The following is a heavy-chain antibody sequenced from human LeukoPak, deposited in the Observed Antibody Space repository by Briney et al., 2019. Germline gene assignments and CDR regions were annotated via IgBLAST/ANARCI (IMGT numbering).Heavy chain of an antibody. J-gene: IGHJ6*02. CDR1: GGSISSYY. CDR2: IYYSGST. Sequence: SETLSLTRTVSGGSISSYYWSWIRQPPGKGLEWIGYIYYSGSTNYNPSLKSRVTISVDTSKNQFSLKLSSVTAADTAVYYCARVRYDILTDLYGMDVWGQGTTVTVSS. V-gene: IGHV4-59*01. CDR3: ARVRYDILTDLYGMDV. D-gene: IGHD3-9*01.